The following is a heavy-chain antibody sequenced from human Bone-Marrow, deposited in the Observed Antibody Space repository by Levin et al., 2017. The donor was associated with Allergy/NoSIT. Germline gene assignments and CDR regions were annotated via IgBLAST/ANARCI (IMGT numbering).Heavy chain of an antibody. J-gene: IGHJ3*02. CDR2: ISYDGSNK. D-gene: IGHD6-19*01. CDR3: ARGHLLYSSGWNDAFDI. V-gene: IGHV3-30-3*01. CDR1: GFTFSSYA. Sequence: GGSLRLSCAASGFTFSSYAMHWVRQAPGKGLEWVAVISYDGSNKYYADSVKGRFTISRDNSKNTLYLQMNSLRAEDTAVYYCARGHLLYSSGWNDAFDIWGQGTMVTVSS.